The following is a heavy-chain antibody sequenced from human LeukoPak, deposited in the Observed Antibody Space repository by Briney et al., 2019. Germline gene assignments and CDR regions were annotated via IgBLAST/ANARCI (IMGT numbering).Heavy chain of an antibody. Sequence: GGSLRLSCAASGFTFDDYAMHWVRQAPGKGLEWVSLISGDGGSTYYADSVKGRFTISRDNSKNSLYLQMNSLRTEDTALYYCAKEGGLLRYFDWLLPLDYWAREPWSPSPQ. J-gene: IGHJ4*02. D-gene: IGHD3-9*01. CDR2: ISGDGGST. CDR1: GFTFDDYA. V-gene: IGHV3-43*02. CDR3: AKEGGLLRYFDWLLPLDY.